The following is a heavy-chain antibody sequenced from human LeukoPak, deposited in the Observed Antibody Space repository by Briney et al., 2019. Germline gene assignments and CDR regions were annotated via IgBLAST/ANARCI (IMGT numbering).Heavy chain of an antibody. V-gene: IGHV3-7*03. CDR1: GFTFNTYW. CDR2: IKDDGSEN. D-gene: IGHD1-26*01. Sequence: GGSLRLSCAASGFTFNTYWMSWVRQAPGKGLEWVANIKDDGSENHYADSVRGRFIISRDNAKNSLFLQMNSLRAEDTAVYYCARDGRGSYSGYFDCWGQGTLVTASS. CDR3: ARDGRGSYSGYFDC. J-gene: IGHJ4*02.